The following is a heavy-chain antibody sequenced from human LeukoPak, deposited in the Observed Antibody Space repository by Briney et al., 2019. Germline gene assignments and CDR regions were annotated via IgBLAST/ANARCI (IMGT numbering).Heavy chain of an antibody. V-gene: IGHV3-21*01. CDR3: ARDPPFIIGTTFFDY. CDR1: GFTFSSYS. CDR2: ISTSSTYI. D-gene: IGHD1-20*01. Sequence: GGPLRLSCAASGFTFSSYSMNWVRQAPGKGLEWVSSISTSSTYIYYADSVKGRFTISRDNAKNSLYLQMNSLRAEDTAVYYCARDPPFIIGTTFFDYWGQGTLVTVSS. J-gene: IGHJ4*02.